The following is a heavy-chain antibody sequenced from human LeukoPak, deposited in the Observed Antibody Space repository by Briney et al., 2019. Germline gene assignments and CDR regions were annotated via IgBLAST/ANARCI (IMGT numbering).Heavy chain of an antibody. J-gene: IGHJ4*02. CDR1: GGSISSSTYD. Sequence: SDTLSLTCTVAGGSISSSTYDWGWIRQPPGKGLEWIGSIYYSGATYYNPSLKSRVTISIDTSKNQFSLRLSSVTAADTAVYYCASTGSGSYYHFDYWGQGTLVTVSS. V-gene: IGHV4-39*01. CDR3: ASTGSGSYYHFDY. D-gene: IGHD1-26*01. CDR2: IYYSGAT.